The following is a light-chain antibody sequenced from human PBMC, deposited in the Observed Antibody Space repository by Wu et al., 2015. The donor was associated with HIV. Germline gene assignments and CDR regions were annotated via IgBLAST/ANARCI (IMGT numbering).Light chain of an antibody. Sequence: EIVLTQSPATLSLSPGERATLSCRASQRVSSYLAWYQQKPGQAPRLLIYDASNRATGIAARFSGSGSGTDFTLTISSLEPEDFAVYYCQQRSSWPPTFGQGTKVEI. J-gene: IGKJ1*01. CDR1: QRVSSY. CDR3: QQRSSWPPT. CDR2: DAS. V-gene: IGKV3-11*01.